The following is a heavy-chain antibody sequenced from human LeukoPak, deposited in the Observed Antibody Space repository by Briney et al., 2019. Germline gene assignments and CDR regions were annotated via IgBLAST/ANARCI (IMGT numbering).Heavy chain of an antibody. Sequence: GGSLRLSCAASGFTFSSYAMSWVRQAPGKGLEWVSAISGSGGSTYYADSVKGRFTISRDNSKNTLYLQMNSLRAEDTAVYYCAKDSVAVGLTAYYFDYWGQGTLVTVSS. CDR3: AKDSVAVGLTAYYFDY. V-gene: IGHV3-23*01. CDR1: GFTFSSYA. J-gene: IGHJ4*02. CDR2: ISGSGGST. D-gene: IGHD6-25*01.